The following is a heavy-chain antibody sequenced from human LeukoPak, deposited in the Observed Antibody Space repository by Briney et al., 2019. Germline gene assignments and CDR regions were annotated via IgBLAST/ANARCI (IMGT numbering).Heavy chain of an antibody. CDR1: GGSISTNYNY. CDR2: IYYSGST. D-gene: IGHD3-22*01. J-gene: IGHJ4*02. CDR3: ARTPIYYFDNSGYYN. V-gene: IGHV4-39*07. Sequence: PSETLSLTCTVSGGSISTNYNYWGWIRQPPGKGLEWIGTIYYSGSTYYNPSLKSRVTMSVDTSKKQFSLRLSSVTAADTAVYYCARTPIYYFDNSGYYNWGQGTLVTVSS.